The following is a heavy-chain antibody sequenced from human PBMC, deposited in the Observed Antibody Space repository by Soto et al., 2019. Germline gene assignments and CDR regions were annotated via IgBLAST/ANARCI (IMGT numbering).Heavy chain of an antibody. Sequence: EVQLVESGGGLVQPGGSLRLSCAASGFSFGSYWISWVRQAPGKGLEWVANIKEDGSEKYYVDSVKGRFTTSRDNAKNSLYLQMNSLRAEDTAVYYCARDEGCGGGSCYSIWRYWGQGTLVTVSP. J-gene: IGHJ4*02. CDR1: GFSFGSYW. D-gene: IGHD2-15*01. V-gene: IGHV3-7*01. CDR2: IKEDGSEK. CDR3: ARDEGCGGGSCYSIWRY.